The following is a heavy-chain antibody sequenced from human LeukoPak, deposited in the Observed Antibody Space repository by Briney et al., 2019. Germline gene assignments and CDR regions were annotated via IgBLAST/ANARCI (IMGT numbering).Heavy chain of an antibody. Sequence: GGSLRLSCAASGFTFSSHWMTWIRQAPGKGLEWVAYINQDGSEKYYVDSVKGRFTISRDNAKNSLYLQMNSLRAEDTAVYYCARLWGAAAMGPFDYWGQGTLVTVSS. CDR3: ARLWGAAAMGPFDY. CDR2: INQDGSEK. CDR1: GFTFSSHW. D-gene: IGHD5-18*01. J-gene: IGHJ4*02. V-gene: IGHV3-7*05.